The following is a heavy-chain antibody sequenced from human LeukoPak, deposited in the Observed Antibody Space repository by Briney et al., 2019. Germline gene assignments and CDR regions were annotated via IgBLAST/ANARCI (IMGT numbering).Heavy chain of an antibody. V-gene: IGHV3-48*04. CDR1: GFSFSSYS. J-gene: IGHJ3*02. CDR2: IRSSSSII. D-gene: IGHD1-14*01. CDR3: SRVSAGTSDGRNTFDI. Sequence: GGPLRLSCAASGFSFSSYSMNWVRQAPGKGLEWVSYIRSSSSIIYYGDSVKGRFTISRDNAKNTLYLQMNSLRADDTAVYYCSRVSAGTSDGRNTFDIWGQGTMVTVSS.